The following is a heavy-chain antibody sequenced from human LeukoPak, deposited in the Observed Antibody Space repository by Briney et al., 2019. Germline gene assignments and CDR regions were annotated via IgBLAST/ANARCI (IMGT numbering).Heavy chain of an antibody. D-gene: IGHD2-15*01. CDR3: ARAPVTSCRGAFCYPFDI. J-gene: IGHJ4*02. Sequence: GGSLRLSCATSGFSFSSYAMSWVRQAPGKGLEWVSAMSSSDDGRYYAASVRGRFTISRDTSRSTLYLQMNSLRAEDAAVYYCARAPVTSCRGAFCYPFDIWGQGTLVTVSS. CDR2: MSSSDDGR. V-gene: IGHV3-23*01. CDR1: GFSFSSYA.